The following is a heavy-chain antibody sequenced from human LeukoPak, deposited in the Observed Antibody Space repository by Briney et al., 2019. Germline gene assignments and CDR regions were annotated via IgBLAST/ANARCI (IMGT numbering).Heavy chain of an antibody. J-gene: IGHJ4*02. D-gene: IGHD3-22*01. Sequence: GESLRLSCAASGFTFSTYGMHWVRQAPGKGLEWVAVIWYDGSKTEYGDSVKGRFTISRDDSRNTLSLQMSRLRAEDTAVYYCAREASGYYSDIWGQGTLVTVSS. CDR2: IWYDGSKT. CDR1: GFTFSTYG. CDR3: AREASGYYSDI. V-gene: IGHV3-33*01.